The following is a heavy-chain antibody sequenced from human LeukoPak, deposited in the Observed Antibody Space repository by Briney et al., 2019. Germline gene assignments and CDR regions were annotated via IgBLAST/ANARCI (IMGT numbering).Heavy chain of an antibody. CDR2: LSASGGGT. Sequence: GGSLRLSCAASGLTFSNFAMTWVRQTPGKGLEWVSALSASGGGTFYAPSVKGRFTISRDNSKNTVSLQMNSLRAEDTALHYCATVLHTSMTTWAAFDTWGQGTMVTVSS. V-gene: IGHV3-23*01. J-gene: IGHJ3*02. CDR3: ATVLHTSMTTWAAFDT. D-gene: IGHD5-18*01. CDR1: GLTFSNFA.